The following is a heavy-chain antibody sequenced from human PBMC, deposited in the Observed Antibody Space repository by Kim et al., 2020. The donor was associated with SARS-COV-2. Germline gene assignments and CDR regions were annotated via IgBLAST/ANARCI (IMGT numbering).Heavy chain of an antibody. CDR1: GGSFSGYY. J-gene: IGHJ6*03. D-gene: IGHD6-6*01. CDR2: INHSGST. V-gene: IGHV4-34*01. CDR3: ARGGXXSSXYMDV. Sequence: SETLSLTCAVYGGSFSGYYWSWIRQPPGKGLEWIGEINHSGSTNYNPSLKSRVTIXVDTSKNQFSRKLSXVTAADTAVYYCARGGXXSSXYMDVWGKGTTVTVSS.